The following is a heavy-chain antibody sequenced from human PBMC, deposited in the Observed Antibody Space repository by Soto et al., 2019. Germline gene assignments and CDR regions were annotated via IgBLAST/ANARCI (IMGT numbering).Heavy chain of an antibody. CDR2: ITGSGGST. J-gene: IGHJ4*02. CDR3: AKRLIVGDSPYEFDS. D-gene: IGHD1-26*01. Sequence: EVQLLESGGGLVHPGGSLRLSRAASGFTFSSFTMTWVRQAPGKGLEWVSAITGSGGSTLYADSVKGRFAISRDNSKNTLYLQMNSLRAEDTAVYYCAKRLIVGDSPYEFDSWGQGTLVTVSS. CDR1: GFTFSSFT. V-gene: IGHV3-23*01.